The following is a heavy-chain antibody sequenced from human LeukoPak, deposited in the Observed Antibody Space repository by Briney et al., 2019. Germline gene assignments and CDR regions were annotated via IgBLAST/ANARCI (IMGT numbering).Heavy chain of an antibody. J-gene: IGHJ6*03. CDR3: ARVDNYYYYMDV. V-gene: IGHV3-53*01. CDR1: GITFSAYS. Sequence: GGSLRLSCAASGITFSAYSLNWIRQAPGKGLEWVSVIYSGGSTYYADSVKGRFTISRDNSKNTLYLQMNSLRAEDTAVYYCARVDNYYYYMDVWGKGTTVTISS. D-gene: IGHD2-2*03. CDR2: IYSGGST.